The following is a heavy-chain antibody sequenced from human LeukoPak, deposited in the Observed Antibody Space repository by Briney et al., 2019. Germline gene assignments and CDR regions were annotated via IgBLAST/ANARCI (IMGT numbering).Heavy chain of an antibody. V-gene: IGHV1-69-2*01. CDR3: ATGGHDFWSGYFLTYNWFDP. J-gene: IGHJ5*02. D-gene: IGHD3-3*01. CDR1: GYTFTDYY. Sequence: ASVKISCKVSGYTFTDYYMHWVQQAPGKGLEWMGLVDPEDGETIYAEKFQGRVTITADTPTDTAYMELSSLRSEDTAVYYCATGGHDFWSGYFLTYNWFDPWGQGTLVTVSS. CDR2: VDPEDGET.